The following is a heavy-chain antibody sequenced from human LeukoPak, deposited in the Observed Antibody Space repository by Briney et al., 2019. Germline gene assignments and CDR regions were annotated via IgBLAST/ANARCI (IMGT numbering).Heavy chain of an antibody. J-gene: IGHJ3*02. CDR1: GFTFDDYA. CDR3: SRDISSSTRAFDI. V-gene: IGHV3-9*01. Sequence: GRSLRLSCAASGFTFDDYAMHWVRQAPGKGLEWVSGISWNSGSIGYADSVKGRFTISRDTAKNSLYLQMNSLRGEDTAVYYCSRDISSSTRAFDIWGQGTMVTVS. CDR2: ISWNSGSI. D-gene: IGHD2-15*01.